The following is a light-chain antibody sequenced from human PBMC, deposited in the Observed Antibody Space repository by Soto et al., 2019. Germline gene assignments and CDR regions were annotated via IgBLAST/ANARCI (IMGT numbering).Light chain of an antibody. V-gene: IGKV3-15*01. J-gene: IGKJ4*01. Sequence: EIVMTQSPATLSVSPGERATLSCRASQSVNSNLAWYRQKPGQAPRILISDASTRATGVPARFSGRGSGTEFTLTISSLQSEDSGIYYCEQYNFWPPLTFGGGTKVEIK. CDR2: DAS. CDR1: QSVNSN. CDR3: EQYNFWPPLT.